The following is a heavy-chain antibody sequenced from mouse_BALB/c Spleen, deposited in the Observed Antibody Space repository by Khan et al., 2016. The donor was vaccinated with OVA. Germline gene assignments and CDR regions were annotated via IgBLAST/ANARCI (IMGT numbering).Heavy chain of an antibody. CDR2: ISYSGST. Sequence: EVQLQESGPGLVKPSQSLSLTCTVTGYSITSDYAWNWIRQFPGNKLEWMGYISYSGSTTYNPSLKSRISITRDTSKDQFFLQLKSVTSEDTVTYCCASELGRYYAMDYWGQGTSVTVSS. V-gene: IGHV3-2*02. CDR1: GYSITSDYA. CDR3: ASELGRYYAMDY. J-gene: IGHJ4*01. D-gene: IGHD4-1*01.